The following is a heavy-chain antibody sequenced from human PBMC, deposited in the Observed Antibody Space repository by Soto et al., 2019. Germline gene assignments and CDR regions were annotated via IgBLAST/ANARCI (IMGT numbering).Heavy chain of an antibody. D-gene: IGHD2-2*01. CDR2: ISAYNGNT. J-gene: IGHJ6*03. CDR3: ARRIVVPAATYYYYYYMDV. Sequence: ASVKVSCKASGYTFTSYGISWVRQAPGQGLEWMGWISAYNGNTNYAQKLQGRVTMTTDTSTSTAYMELRSLRSDDTAVYYCARRIVVPAATYYYYYYMDVWGKGTAVTVS. V-gene: IGHV1-18*01. CDR1: GYTFTSYG.